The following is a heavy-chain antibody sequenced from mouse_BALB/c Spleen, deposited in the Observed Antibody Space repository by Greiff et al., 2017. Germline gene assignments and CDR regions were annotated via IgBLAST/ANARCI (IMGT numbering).Heavy chain of an antibody. CDR3: ARGYDGWYFDY. J-gene: IGHJ2*01. CDR1: GYSFTGYY. Sequence: VVRPGVSVKISCKASGYSFTGYYMHWVKQSHGKSLEWIGYISCYNGATSYNQKFKGKATFTVDTSSSTAYMQFNSLTSEDSAVYYCARGYDGWYFDYWGQGTTLTVSS. D-gene: IGHD2-2*01. V-gene: IGHV1S34*01. CDR2: ISCYNGAT.